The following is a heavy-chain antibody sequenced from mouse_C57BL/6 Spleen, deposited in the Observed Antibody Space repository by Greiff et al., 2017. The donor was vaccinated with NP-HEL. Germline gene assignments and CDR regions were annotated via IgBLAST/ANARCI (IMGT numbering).Heavy chain of an antibody. Sequence: QVQLQQPGAELVRPGTSVKLSCKASGYTFTSYWMHWVKQRPGQGLEWIGVIDPSDSYTNYNQKFKGKATLTVDTSSSTAYMQLSSLTSEDSAVYYCAGAHYYGSSYWYFDVWGTGTTVTVSS. V-gene: IGHV1-59*01. CDR2: IDPSDSYT. J-gene: IGHJ1*03. CDR3: AGAHYYGSSYWYFDV. D-gene: IGHD1-1*01. CDR1: GYTFTSYW.